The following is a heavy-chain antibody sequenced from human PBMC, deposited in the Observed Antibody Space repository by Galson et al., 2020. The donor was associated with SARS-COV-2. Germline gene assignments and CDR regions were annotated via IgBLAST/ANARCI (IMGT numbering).Heavy chain of an antibody. CDR1: GGSISSGGYY. J-gene: IGHJ5*02. D-gene: IGHD3-22*01. CDR2: IYYSGST. CDR3: ARGGYYDSSGYDNWFDP. V-gene: IGHV4-31*03. Sequence: SETLSLTCTVSGGSISSGGYYWSWIRQHPGKGLEWIGYIYYSGSTYYNPSLKSRVTISVDTSKNQFSLKLSSVTAADTAVYYCARGGYYDSSGYDNWFDPWGQGTLVTVSS.